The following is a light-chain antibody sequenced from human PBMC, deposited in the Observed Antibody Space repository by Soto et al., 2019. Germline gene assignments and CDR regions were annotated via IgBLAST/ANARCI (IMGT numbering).Light chain of an antibody. Sequence: QSAMTQPASVSGSPGQSITISCTGTSSDVGSYNLVSWYQQSPGKAPKLMIYEDSKRPSGVSDRFSGSKSGNTASLTISGLQAEDEADYYCCSYAGGGTFEFGGATQLTVL. V-gene: IGLV2-23*02. CDR1: SSDVGSYNL. J-gene: IGLJ2*01. CDR3: CSYAGGGTFE. CDR2: EDS.